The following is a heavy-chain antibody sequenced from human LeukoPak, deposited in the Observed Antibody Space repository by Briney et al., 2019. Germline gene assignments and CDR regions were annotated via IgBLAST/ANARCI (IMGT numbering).Heavy chain of an antibody. Sequence: SETLSLTCTVSGGSISSYYWSWLRQPPGKGVEGMGDIYYSGSTNYKPSLKSRVTISVDTSKNQFSLKLSSVTAADTAVYYCARTVLYYGMDVWGQGTTVTVSS. CDR3: ARTVLYYGMDV. J-gene: IGHJ6*02. CDR1: GGSISSYY. V-gene: IGHV4-59*01. CDR2: IYYSGST. D-gene: IGHD1-1*01.